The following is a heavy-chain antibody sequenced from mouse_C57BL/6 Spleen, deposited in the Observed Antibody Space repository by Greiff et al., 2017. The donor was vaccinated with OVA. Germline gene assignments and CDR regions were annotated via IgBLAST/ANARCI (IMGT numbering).Heavy chain of an antibody. Sequence: QVQLQQPGAELVKPGASVKMSCKASGYTFTSYWITWVKQRPGQGLEWIGDIYPGSGSTNYNEKFKSKATLTVDTSSSTAYMQLSSLTSEDSAVYYCARALLCDYDGGAWFAYWGQGTLVTVSA. CDR3: ARALLCDYDGGAWFAY. CDR1: GYTFTSYW. J-gene: IGHJ3*01. CDR2: IYPGSGST. D-gene: IGHD2-4*01. V-gene: IGHV1-55*01.